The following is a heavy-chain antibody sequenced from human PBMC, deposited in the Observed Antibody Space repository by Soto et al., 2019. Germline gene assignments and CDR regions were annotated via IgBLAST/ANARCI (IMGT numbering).Heavy chain of an antibody. CDR1: KFTFSDYY. D-gene: IGHD5-18*01. CDR3: ARVKRDGARRGSENSYYFDY. CDR2: ISSSSSYT. J-gene: IGHJ4*02. Sequence: QVQLVESGGGLVKPGGSLRLSCAVSKFTFSDYYMSWIRQAPGKGLEWVSSISSSSSYTNYADSVKGRFTISRDNAKNSLYLQMNSLRAEDTAVYYCARVKRDGARRGSENSYYFDYWGQGTLVTVSS. V-gene: IGHV3-11*05.